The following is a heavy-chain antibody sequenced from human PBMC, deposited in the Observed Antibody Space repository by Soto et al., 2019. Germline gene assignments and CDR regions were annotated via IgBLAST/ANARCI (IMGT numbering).Heavy chain of an antibody. V-gene: IGHV4-34*01. D-gene: IGHD3-10*01. CDR2: ISQSGST. CDR1: GGSFSDYH. CDR3: ARGGGGPARY. J-gene: IGHJ4*02. Sequence: QVQLQQWGAGLLKPSETLSLTCAVYGGSFSDYHWSWIRQTPGRGLEWIGEISQSGSTNYNPSLKTRVTISLDTSKNQFSLKLRSLTAADTAVYYCARGGGGPARYWGQGTQVTVSS.